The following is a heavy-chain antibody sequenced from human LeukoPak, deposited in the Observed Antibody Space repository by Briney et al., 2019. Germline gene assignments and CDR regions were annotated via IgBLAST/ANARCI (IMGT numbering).Heavy chain of an antibody. CDR2: ISAYNGNT. Sequence: SVKVSCKASGYTFTSYGISWVRQAPGQGLEWMGWISAYNGNTNYAQKLQGRVTMTTDTSTSTAYTELRSLRSDDTAVYYCARDEWVRSFDYWGQGTLVTVSS. CDR1: GYTFTSYG. V-gene: IGHV1-18*01. J-gene: IGHJ4*02. D-gene: IGHD1-26*01. CDR3: ARDEWVRSFDY.